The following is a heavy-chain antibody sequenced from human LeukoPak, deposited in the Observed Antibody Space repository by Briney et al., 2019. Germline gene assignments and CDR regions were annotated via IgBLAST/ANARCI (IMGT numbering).Heavy chain of an antibody. V-gene: IGHV3-7*01. J-gene: IGHJ4*02. D-gene: IGHD3-10*01. CDR1: GFTFSTYW. CDR3: ARDYYASGSHDF. Sequence: PGGSLRLSCAASGFTFSTYWMTWVRQAPGKGLEWVANIKHDGSETYYVDSVKGRFTIYRDNAKNSLYLQMNSLRAEDTALYYCARDYYASGSHDFWGQGTLVTVSS. CDR2: IKHDGSET.